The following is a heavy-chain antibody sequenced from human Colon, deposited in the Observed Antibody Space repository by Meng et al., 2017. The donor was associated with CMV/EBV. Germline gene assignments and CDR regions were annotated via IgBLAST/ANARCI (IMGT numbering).Heavy chain of an antibody. J-gene: IGHJ4*02. CDR2: IKQDGGEK. V-gene: IGHV3-7*01. CDR1: GFTFHTYW. Sequence: GGSLRLSCVASGFTFHTYWMTWVRQAPGKGPEWVASIKQDGGEKVYADSVKGRFTISRDSDNNSLYLQMNSLRAEDTGIYYCARDHCARRIGDYFDYWGQGTLVTVSS. CDR3: ARDHCARRIGDYFDY. D-gene: IGHD2-15*01.